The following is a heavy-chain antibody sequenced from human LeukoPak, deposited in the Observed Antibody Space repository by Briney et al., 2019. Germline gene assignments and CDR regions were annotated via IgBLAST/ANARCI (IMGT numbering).Heavy chain of an antibody. CDR2: INHSGST. D-gene: IGHD5-18*01. CDR1: GGSFSGYY. J-gene: IGHJ4*02. V-gene: IGHV4-34*01. Sequence: SETLSLTCAVYGGSFSGYYWSWIRQPPGKGLEWIGEINHSGSTNYNPSLKSRVTISVDTSKNQFSLKLSSVTAADTVVYYCARESGGSRGYSYGFDYWGQGTLVTVSS. CDR3: ARESGGSRGYSYGFDY.